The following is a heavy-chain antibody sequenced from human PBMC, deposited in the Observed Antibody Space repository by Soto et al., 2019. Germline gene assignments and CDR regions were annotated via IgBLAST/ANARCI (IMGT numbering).Heavy chain of an antibody. CDR1: GASISSGSYY. CDR3: ARVHITGPVDC. V-gene: IGHV4-61*01. Sequence: QVQLQESGPGLVKPSETLSLTCTVSGASISSGSYYWSWIRQPPGKGLEWVGNIFHSGTTNYNPSLKSRLFMSVDAPINRFSLRLSSGTAADTAFCLCARVHITGPVDCWGKGNLVTVSS. D-gene: IGHD1-20*01. J-gene: IGHJ4*02. CDR2: IFHSGTT.